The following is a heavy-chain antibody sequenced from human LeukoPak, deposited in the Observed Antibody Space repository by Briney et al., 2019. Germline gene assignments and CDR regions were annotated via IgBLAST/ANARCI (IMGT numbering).Heavy chain of an antibody. CDR1: GASISSSSYY. CDR3: ARHPGVDGYWYLDL. V-gene: IGHV4-39*01. CDR2: IYYSGST. Sequence: SETLSLTCTVSGASISSSSYYWGWIRQPPGKGLEWIGSIYYSGSTHYNPSLKSRVTISVDTSKNQFSLKLSSVTAADTAVYYCARHPGVDGYWYLDLWGRGTLVTVSS. J-gene: IGHJ2*01. D-gene: IGHD3-10*01.